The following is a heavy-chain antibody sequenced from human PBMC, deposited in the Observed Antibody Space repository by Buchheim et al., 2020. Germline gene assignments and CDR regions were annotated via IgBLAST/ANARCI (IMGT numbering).Heavy chain of an antibody. V-gene: IGHV3-48*01. D-gene: IGHD1-26*01. CDR2: ITSSSSTI. Sequence: EVQLVESGGGLVQPGGSLRLSCAASGFTFSHYSMNWVRQAPGKGLEWVSYITSSSSTIFYADSVKGRFTISRDNAKNSLYLQMNSRRGEDTAVYYCARVVSGSSFDPWGQGAL. CDR1: GFTFSHYS. CDR3: ARVVSGSSFDP. J-gene: IGHJ5*02.